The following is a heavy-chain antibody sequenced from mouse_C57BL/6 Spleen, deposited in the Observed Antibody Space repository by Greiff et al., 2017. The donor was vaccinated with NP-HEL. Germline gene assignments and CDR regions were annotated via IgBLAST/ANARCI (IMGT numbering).Heavy chain of an antibody. CDR2: IWGVGST. V-gene: IGHV2-6*01. Sequence: QVQLQQSGPGLVAPSQSLSITCTVSGFSLTSYGVDWVRQSPGKGLEWLGVIWGVGSTNYNSALKSRLSISKDNSKSQVFLKMNSLQTDDTAMYYCASGLRQGGAMDYWGQGTSVTVSS. CDR1: GFSLTSYG. D-gene: IGHD2-4*01. CDR3: ASGLRQGGAMDY. J-gene: IGHJ4*01.